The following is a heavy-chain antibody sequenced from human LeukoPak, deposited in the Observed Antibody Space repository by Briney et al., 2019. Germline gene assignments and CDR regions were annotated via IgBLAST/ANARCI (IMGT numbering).Heavy chain of an antibody. CDR3: ARGSWYDY. J-gene: IGHJ4*02. CDR1: GFTFGSYA. Sequence: GGSLRLSCAASGFTFGSYAMHWVRQAPGKGLEYVSAISSNGGSTSYANSVKGRFTISRDNSKNTLYLQMGSLRAEDMAVYYCARGSWYDYWGQGTLVTVSS. CDR2: ISSNGGST. D-gene: IGHD6-13*01. V-gene: IGHV3-64*01.